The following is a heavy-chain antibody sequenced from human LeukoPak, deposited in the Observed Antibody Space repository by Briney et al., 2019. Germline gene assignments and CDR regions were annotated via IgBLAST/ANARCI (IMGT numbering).Heavy chain of an antibody. CDR2: ISASNGNT. D-gene: IGHD3-22*01. CDR3: TGSYYYEYFQH. Sequence: PGGSLRLSCAGSGFTLSSYAMTWVRQAPGKGLKWVSGISASNGNTYHADSVKGRFTISRDNSKGTLYLQMNSLRVEDTAVYYCTGSYYYEYFQHWGQGTLVTVSS. J-gene: IGHJ1*01. V-gene: IGHV3-23*01. CDR1: GFTLSSYA.